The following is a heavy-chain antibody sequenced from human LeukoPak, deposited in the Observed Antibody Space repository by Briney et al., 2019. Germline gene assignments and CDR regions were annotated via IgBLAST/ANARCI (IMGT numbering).Heavy chain of an antibody. CDR2: IYYSGST. V-gene: IGHV4-59*08. D-gene: IGHD6-19*01. CDR1: GGSLSRYY. Sequence: PSETLTLICTVSGGSLSRYYWSWIRQPPGKGLEWIGYIYYSGSTNYNSSLKSRVTISVDTSKNQFSLKLSSVTAADTAVYYCASAVAGIRDWGQGTLVTVSS. J-gene: IGHJ4*02. CDR3: ASAVAGIRD.